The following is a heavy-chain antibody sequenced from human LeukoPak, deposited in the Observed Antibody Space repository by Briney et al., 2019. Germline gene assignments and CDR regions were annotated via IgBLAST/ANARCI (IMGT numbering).Heavy chain of an antibody. CDR3: ATELNSGWYGG. CDR1: GYTFTSYD. Sequence: GASVKVSCKASGYTFTSYDINWVRQATGQGLEWMGWMNPNSGNTGYAQKFQGRVTMTEDTSTDTAYMELSSLRSEDTAVYYCATELNSGWYGGWGQGTLVTVSS. V-gene: IGHV1-8*01. D-gene: IGHD6-19*01. CDR2: MNPNSGNT. J-gene: IGHJ4*02.